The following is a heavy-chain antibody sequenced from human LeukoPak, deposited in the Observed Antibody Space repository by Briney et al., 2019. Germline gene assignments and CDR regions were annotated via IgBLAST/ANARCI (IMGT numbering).Heavy chain of an antibody. CDR3: ARDMDGAAIDY. J-gene: IGHJ4*02. CDR1: GFTFTTYW. V-gene: IGHV3-7*01. D-gene: IGHD2-15*01. CDR2: IKQDGSEK. Sequence: PGGSLRLSCAASGFTFTTYWMGWVRQAPGKGLEWVASIKQDGSEKYYVDSVKGRFTISRDSAKNSLYLQMNSLRAEDTAVYYCARDMDGAAIDYWGQGTLVTVSS.